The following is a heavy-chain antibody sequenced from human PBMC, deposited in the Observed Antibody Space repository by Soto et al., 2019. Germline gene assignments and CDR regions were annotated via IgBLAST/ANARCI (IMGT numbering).Heavy chain of an antibody. CDR1: GYTFTGYY. J-gene: IGHJ6*03. CDR2: INPNSGGT. V-gene: IGHV1-2*02. CDR3: ARGSEYQPTYYYYYMDV. D-gene: IGHD2-2*01. Sequence: VASVKVSCKASGYTFTGYYMHWVRQAPGQGLEWMGWINPNSGGTNYAQKFQGRVTMTRNTSISTAYMELSSLRSEDTAVYYCARGSEYQPTYYYYYMDVWGKGITVTVSS.